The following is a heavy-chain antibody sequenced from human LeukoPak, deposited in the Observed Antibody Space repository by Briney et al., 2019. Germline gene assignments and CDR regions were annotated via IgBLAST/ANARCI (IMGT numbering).Heavy chain of an antibody. CDR3: ARVGITLFGVVIL. J-gene: IGHJ4*02. V-gene: IGHV3-53*01. Sequence: GGSLRLSCAASGFIVSSNYMSWVRQSPGKGLEWVSILYSGGNTYYADSVKGRFIISRDNSNNTLYLQMNSLRTEDTAVYYCARVGITLFGVVILWGQGTLVTVSS. D-gene: IGHD3-3*01. CDR2: LYSGGNT. CDR1: GFIVSSNY.